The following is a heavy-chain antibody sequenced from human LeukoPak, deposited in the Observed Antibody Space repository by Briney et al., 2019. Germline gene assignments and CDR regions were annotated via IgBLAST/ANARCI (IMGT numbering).Heavy chain of an antibody. J-gene: IGHJ4*02. CDR1: GGSISSYY. CDR3: ARVSLVRGAPDYYFDY. Sequence: SETLSLTCTVSGGSISSYYWSWIRQPAGKGLEWIGRIYTSGSTNCNPSLKSRVTISVDTSKNQFSLKLSSVTAADTALYYCARVSLVRGAPDYYFDYWGQGTLVTVSS. CDR2: IYTSGST. D-gene: IGHD3-10*01. V-gene: IGHV4-4*07.